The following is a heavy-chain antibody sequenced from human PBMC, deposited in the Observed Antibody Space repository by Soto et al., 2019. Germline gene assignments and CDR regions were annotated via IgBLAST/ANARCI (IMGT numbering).Heavy chain of an antibody. CDR2: IYYNVGT. Sequence: SETLSLTCTVSGGSISSGLDYWNWIRQHPGKGLEWLGYIYYNVGTYYNPSLKSRLSMSVDTSKGQFSLNLSSVTAADTAVYYCARGPQGWLDSWGQGITVTVSS. CDR1: GGSISSGLDY. V-gene: IGHV4-31*03. CDR3: ARGPQGWLDS. J-gene: IGHJ5*01.